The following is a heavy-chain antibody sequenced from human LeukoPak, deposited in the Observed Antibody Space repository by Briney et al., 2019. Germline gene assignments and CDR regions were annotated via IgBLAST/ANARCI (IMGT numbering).Heavy chain of an antibody. CDR2: IKQDGTEK. V-gene: IGHV3-7*04. CDR3: ARDVRPDY. CDR1: GFTFNNYA. J-gene: IGHJ4*02. Sequence: GGSLRLSCAASGFTFNNYAMSWVRQAPGEGLEWVANIKQDGTEKYYMDSVKGRFSISRDNAKNSLYLQMNALRAEDTAVYYCARDVRPDYWGQGTLVTVST. D-gene: IGHD6-6*01.